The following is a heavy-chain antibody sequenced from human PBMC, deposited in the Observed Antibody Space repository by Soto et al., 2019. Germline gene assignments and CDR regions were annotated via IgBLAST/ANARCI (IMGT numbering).Heavy chain of an antibody. CDR2: ISYTGANT. V-gene: IGHV3-30*18. J-gene: IGHJ4*02. D-gene: IGHD3-22*01. Sequence: GSLRLSCVSSGFTFGRYAMHWVLQFPGRGLEWVAVISYTGANTYYVGSVRGRFTISRDNSKNTLYLQMNSLRAEDTAMYYCAKHMDDSGYFYVEGADHWGQGTLVTVSS. CDR3: AKHMDDSGYFYVEGADH. CDR1: GFTFGRYA.